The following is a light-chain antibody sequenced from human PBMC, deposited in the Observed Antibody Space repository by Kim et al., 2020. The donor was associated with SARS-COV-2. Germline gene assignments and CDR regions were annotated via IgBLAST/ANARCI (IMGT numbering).Light chain of an antibody. J-gene: IGLJ2*01. CDR2: GKN. CDR3: NSRDSNDNVV. CDR1: SLRSYY. V-gene: IGLV3-19*01. Sequence: VALGQTGRITCQGDSLRSYYATWYQQKPGQAPILVIYGKNNRPSGIPDRFSGSRSGNTASLTITGTQAGDEADYYCNSRDSNDNVVFGGGTKLTVL.